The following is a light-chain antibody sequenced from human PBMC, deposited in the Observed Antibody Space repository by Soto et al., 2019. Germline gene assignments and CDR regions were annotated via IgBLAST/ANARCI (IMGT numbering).Light chain of an antibody. CDR3: HPYNNWPPLI. CDR1: QFLGSN. Sequence: MTQSPATLSVSPGERTTLSCSASQFLGSNLAWYQQKPGEAPILLMYDASSRATGIPVRFSGSGSGIEFALTISSRQSDDFAIYYCHPYNNWPPLIFGGGTKVEIK. V-gene: IGKV3-15*01. J-gene: IGKJ4*01. CDR2: DAS.